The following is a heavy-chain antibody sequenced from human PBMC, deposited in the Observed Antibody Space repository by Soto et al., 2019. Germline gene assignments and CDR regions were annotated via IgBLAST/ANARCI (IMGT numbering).Heavy chain of an antibody. CDR1: GGSFSGYY. V-gene: IGHV4-34*01. CDR2: INHSGST. J-gene: IGHJ6*02. Sequence: SDTLSLTCAVYGGSFSGYYWSWIRQPPGKGLEWIGEINHSGSTNYNPSLKSRVTISVDTSKNQFSLKLSSVTAADTAVYYCARLAGHYYYYGMDVWGQGTTVT. CDR3: ARLAGHYYYYGMDV.